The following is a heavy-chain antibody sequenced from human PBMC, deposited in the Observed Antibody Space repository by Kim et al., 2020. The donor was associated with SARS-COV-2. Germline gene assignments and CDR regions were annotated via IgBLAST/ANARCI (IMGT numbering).Heavy chain of an antibody. Sequence: GGSLRLSCSASGFTFSSYAMHWVRQAPGKGLEYVSAISSNGGSTYYADAVKGRFTISRDNSKNTLYLQMSSLRAEDTAVYYCVKDCGSSWYGGSYYYGMDVWGQGPTVTVSS. V-gene: IGHV3-64D*06. D-gene: IGHD6-13*01. CDR3: VKDCGSSWYGGSYYYGMDV. CDR1: GFTFSSYA. CDR2: ISSNGGST. J-gene: IGHJ6*02.